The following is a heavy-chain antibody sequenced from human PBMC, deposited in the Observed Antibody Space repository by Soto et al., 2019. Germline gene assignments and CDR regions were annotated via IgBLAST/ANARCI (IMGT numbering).Heavy chain of an antibody. J-gene: IGHJ6*02. CDR2: IYYSGST. CDR3: YSADYYYYYGTDV. CDR1: SGSISSRSYY. Sequence: PSETLSLNCTVSSGSISSRSYYWGWIRQPPGKGLEWIGSIYYSGSTYYNPSLKSRVTISVDTSKNQFSLKLSSVTAADTAVYFSYSADYYYYYGTDVWGQGTTVT. V-gene: IGHV4-39*01. D-gene: IGHD5-12*01.